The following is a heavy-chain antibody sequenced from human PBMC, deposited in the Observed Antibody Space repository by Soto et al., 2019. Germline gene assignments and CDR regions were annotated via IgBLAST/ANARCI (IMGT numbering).Heavy chain of an antibody. CDR2: ISYDVNKK. CDR3: ARGLEAYYYSGMDV. Sequence: PGGSLRLSCAASGFTFSTYAVHWVRQAPGKGLEWVAVISYDVNKKYYADSVKGRFTISRDNSKNMLYLLMDSLRAEDTAVYYCARGLEAYYYSGMDVWGQATTVTXS. J-gene: IGHJ6*01. D-gene: IGHD1-1*01. CDR1: GFTFSTYA. V-gene: IGHV3-30-3*01.